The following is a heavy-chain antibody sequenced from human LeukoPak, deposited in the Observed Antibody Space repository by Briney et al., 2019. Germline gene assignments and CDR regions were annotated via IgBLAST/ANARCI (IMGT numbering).Heavy chain of an antibody. CDR1: GGSISSYY. CDR3: ARENSGSYREFDY. J-gene: IGHJ4*02. D-gene: IGHD1-26*01. Sequence: PETLSLTCTVSGGSISSYYWSWIRQPAGKGLEWIGRIYTSGSTNYNASLKSRVSMSVDTSKNQFSLKLSSVTAADTAVLYCARENSGSYREFDYWGQGTLVTVSS. V-gene: IGHV4-4*07. CDR2: IYTSGST.